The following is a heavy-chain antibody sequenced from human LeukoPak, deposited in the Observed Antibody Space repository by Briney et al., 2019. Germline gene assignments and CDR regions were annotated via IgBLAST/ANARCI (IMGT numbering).Heavy chain of an antibody. CDR3: ASGYCGGDCYLYFQH. J-gene: IGHJ1*01. CDR1: GGSFSGYY. D-gene: IGHD2-21*02. V-gene: IGHV4-34*01. Sequence: SETLSLTCAVYGGSFSGYYWSWIRQPPGKGLEWIGEINHSGSTNYNPSLKSRVTISVDTSKNQFSLRLSSVTAADTAVYYCASGYCGGDCYLYFQHWGQGTLVTVSS. CDR2: INHSGST.